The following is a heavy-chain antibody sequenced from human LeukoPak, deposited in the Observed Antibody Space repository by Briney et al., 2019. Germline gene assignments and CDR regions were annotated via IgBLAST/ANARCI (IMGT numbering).Heavy chain of an antibody. CDR1: GGSFSGYY. J-gene: IGHJ6*03. V-gene: IGHV4-34*01. CDR3: ARSPTYDFWSGYYYYYMDV. D-gene: IGHD3-3*01. CDR2: INHSGST. Sequence: SETLSLTCAVYGGSFSGYYWSWIRQPPGKGLEWIGEINHSGSTNYNPSLKSRVTISVDTSKNQFSLKLSSVTAADTAVYYCARSPTYDFWSGYYYYYMDVWGKGTTVTVSS.